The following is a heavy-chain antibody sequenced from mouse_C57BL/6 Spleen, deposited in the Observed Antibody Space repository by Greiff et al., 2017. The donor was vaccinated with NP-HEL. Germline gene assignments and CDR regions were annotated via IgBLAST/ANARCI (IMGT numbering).Heavy chain of an antibody. J-gene: IGHJ4*01. CDR2: IDPSDSYT. V-gene: IGHV1-50*01. CDR3: ARRAYGNLYYAMDY. CDR1: GYTFTSYW. Sequence: VKLQQPGAELVKPGASVKLSCKASGYTFTSYWMQWVKQRPGQGLEWIGEIDPSDSYTNYNQKFKGKATLTVDTSSSTAYMQLSSLTSEDSAVYYCARRAYGNLYYAMDYWGQGTSVTVSS. D-gene: IGHD2-1*01.